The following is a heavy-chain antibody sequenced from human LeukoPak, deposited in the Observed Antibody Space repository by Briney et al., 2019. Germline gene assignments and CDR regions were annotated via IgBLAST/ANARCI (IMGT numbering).Heavy chain of an antibody. CDR2: ISSSSYI. V-gene: IGHV3-21*01. CDR1: GFTFSSYS. D-gene: IGHD5-24*01. Sequence: GGSLRLSCAASGFTFSSYSMNWVRQAPGKGLEWVSSISSSSYIYYADSVKGRFTISRDNAKNSLYLQMNSLRAEDTAMYYCALGDGYNCFDYWGQGTLVTVSS. CDR3: ALGDGYNCFDY. J-gene: IGHJ4*02.